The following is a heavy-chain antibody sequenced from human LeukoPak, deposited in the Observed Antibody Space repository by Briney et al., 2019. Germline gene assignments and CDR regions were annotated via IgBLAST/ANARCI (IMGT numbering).Heavy chain of an antibody. CDR3: ARDGTYYVGAFDI. V-gene: IGHV4-59*01. CDR1: GGSISSNY. D-gene: IGHD3-10*02. J-gene: IGHJ3*02. CDR2: IYYSGST. Sequence: PSETLSLTCTVSGGSISSNYWSWIRQPPGKGREWIGYIYYSGSTNYNPSLKSRVTISVDTSKNQFSLKLSSVTAADTAVYYCARDGTYYVGAFDIWGQGTMVTVSS.